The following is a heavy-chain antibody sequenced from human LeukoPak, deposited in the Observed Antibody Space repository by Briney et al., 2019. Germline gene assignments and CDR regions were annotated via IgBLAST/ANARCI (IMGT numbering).Heavy chain of an antibody. V-gene: IGHV4-4*07. CDR1: GGSISSYY. CDR3: ARSGIAFGGVIVYFDY. CDR2: IYTSVST. Sequence: SETLSLTCTVSGGSISSYYWSWIRQPAGKGLEWIGRIYTSVSTNYNPSLKRRVTMSVDTSKNQFSLKLSSVTAADTAVYYCARSGIAFGGVIVYFDYWGQGTLVTVSS. J-gene: IGHJ4*02. D-gene: IGHD3-16*02.